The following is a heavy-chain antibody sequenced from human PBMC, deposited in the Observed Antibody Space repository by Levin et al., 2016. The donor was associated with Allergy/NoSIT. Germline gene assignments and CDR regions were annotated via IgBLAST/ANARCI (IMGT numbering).Heavy chain of an antibody. CDR2: ISSSGSTI. D-gene: IGHD1-26*01. J-gene: IGHJ6*02. CDR3: ARDRAVGASLYYYGMDV. V-gene: IGHV3-11*01. Sequence: WIRQPPGKGLEWVSYISSSGSTIYYADSVKGRFTISRDNAKNSLYLQMNSLRAEDTAVYYCARDRAVGASLYYYGMDVWGQGTTVTVSS.